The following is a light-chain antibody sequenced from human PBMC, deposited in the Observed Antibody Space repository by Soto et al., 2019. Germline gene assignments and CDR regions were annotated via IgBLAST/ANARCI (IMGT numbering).Light chain of an antibody. CDR3: SSYKSSSSYV. Sequence: QSALTQPASVSDSPGQSITISCIGTSSDIGAFNHVSWHQQHPGKAPKLIIYDVIHRPSGVSNRFSGSKTGNTASLIISGLQAEDEADYYCSSYKSSSSYVFGSGTKLTVL. CDR2: DVI. CDR1: SSDIGAFNH. J-gene: IGLJ1*01. V-gene: IGLV2-14*03.